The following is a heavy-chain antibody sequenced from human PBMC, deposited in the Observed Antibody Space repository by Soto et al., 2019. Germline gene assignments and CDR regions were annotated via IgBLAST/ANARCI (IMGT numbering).Heavy chain of an antibody. D-gene: IGHD4-17*01. J-gene: IGHJ2*01. V-gene: IGHV4-39*01. CDR2: IYYSGST. CDR3: ARILTTLHWYFDL. CDR1: GGSISSSSYY. Sequence: PSETLSLTCTVSGGSISSSSYYWGWIRQPPGKGLEWIGSIYYSGSTYYNQSLKSRVTISVDTSKNHFFLKLCSVTAADTAVYYCARILTTLHWYFDLWGRGTLVTVS.